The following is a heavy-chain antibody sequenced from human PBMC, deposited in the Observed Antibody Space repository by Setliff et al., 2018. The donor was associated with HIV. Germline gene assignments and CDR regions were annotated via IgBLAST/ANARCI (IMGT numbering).Heavy chain of an antibody. J-gene: IGHJ4*02. CDR2: IYTNGRS. Sequence: SETLSLTCTVSGGSISSGSYYWGWIRQPAGKGLEWIGRIYTNGRSNFNPSLKSRVSISLDTSKNQISLNLSSVTAADTAVYYCARDDGSGRHLLDYWGQGTLVTVSS. D-gene: IGHD3-10*01. CDR3: ARDDGSGRHLLDY. V-gene: IGHV4-61*02. CDR1: GGSISSGSYY.